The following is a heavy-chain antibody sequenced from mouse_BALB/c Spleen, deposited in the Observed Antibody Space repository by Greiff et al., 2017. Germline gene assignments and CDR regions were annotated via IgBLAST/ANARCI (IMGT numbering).Heavy chain of an antibody. J-gene: IGHJ2*01. CDR2: ISSGSSTI. CDR1: GFTFSSFG. V-gene: IGHV5-17*02. CDR3: ARWKRSDGYSFFDY. Sequence: EVQLVESGGGLVQPGGSRKLSCAASGFTFSSFGMHWVRQAPEKGLEWVAYISSGSSTIYYADTVKGRFTISRDNPKNTLFLQMTSLRSEDTAMYYCARWKRSDGYSFFDYWGQGTTLTVSS. D-gene: IGHD2-3*01.